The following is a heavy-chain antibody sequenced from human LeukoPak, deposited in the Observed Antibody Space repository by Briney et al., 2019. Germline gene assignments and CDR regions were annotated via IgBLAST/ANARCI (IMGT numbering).Heavy chain of an antibody. Sequence: PSETLSLTCAVYGGSFSGYYWSWIRQPPGKGLEWIGEINHSGSTHYNPSLKSRVTISVDTSKNQFSLKLSSVTAADTAVYYCARVVDYDILRKTYYYGMDVWGQGTTVTVSS. CDR1: GGSFSGYY. D-gene: IGHD3-9*01. CDR3: ARVVDYDILRKTYYYGMDV. CDR2: INHSGST. J-gene: IGHJ6*02. V-gene: IGHV4-34*01.